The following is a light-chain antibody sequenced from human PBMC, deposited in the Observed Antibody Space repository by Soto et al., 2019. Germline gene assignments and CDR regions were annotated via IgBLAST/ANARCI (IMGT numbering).Light chain of an antibody. Sequence: EVVLTQSPGALSLSPGERATLSCRASQSVTSYLAWYRQKPGQAPRLLIHGASNRATGIPDRFSGSGSGTDFTLTISRLEPEDFAVYYCQQYGNSPITFGQGTRLEI. CDR1: QSVTSY. CDR2: GAS. J-gene: IGKJ5*01. CDR3: QQYGNSPIT. V-gene: IGKV3-20*01.